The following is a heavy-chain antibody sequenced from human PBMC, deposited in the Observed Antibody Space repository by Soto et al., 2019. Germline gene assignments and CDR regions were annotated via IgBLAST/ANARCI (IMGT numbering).Heavy chain of an antibody. CDR3: AKEPRGGVVVPDFFDY. J-gene: IGHJ4*02. CDR1: GFTFSSYA. Sequence: GGSLRLSCAASGFTFSSYAMSWVRQAPGKGLEWVSAISGSGGSTYYADSVKGRFTISRDNSKNTLYLQMNSLRAEDTAVYYCAKEPRGGVVVPDFFDYWGQGTLVTVSS. D-gene: IGHD2-2*01. CDR2: ISGSGGST. V-gene: IGHV3-23*01.